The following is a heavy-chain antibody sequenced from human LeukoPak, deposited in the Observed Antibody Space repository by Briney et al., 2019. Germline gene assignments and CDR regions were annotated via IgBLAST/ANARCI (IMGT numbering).Heavy chain of an antibody. J-gene: IGHJ4*02. CDR2: TSGDGGST. CDR1: GFTFDDYA. V-gene: IGHV3-43*02. CDR3: AKDGENYGGNSGGFDY. Sequence: GGSLRLSCAASGFTFDDYAMHWVRQAPGKGPEWVSLTSGDGGSTYYADSVKGRFTISRDNSKNSLYLQMNSLRTEDTALYYCAKDGENYGGNSGGFDYWGQGTLVTVSS. D-gene: IGHD4-23*01.